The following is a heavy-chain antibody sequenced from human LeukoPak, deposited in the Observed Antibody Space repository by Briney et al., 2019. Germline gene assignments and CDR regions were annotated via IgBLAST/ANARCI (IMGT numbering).Heavy chain of an antibody. J-gene: IGHJ4*02. D-gene: IGHD3-10*01. CDR2: ISSSSSYI. Sequence: PGGSLRLSCAASGFTFSSYSMNWVRQAPGKGLEWVSSISSSSSYIYYADSVKGRFTISRDNAKNSLYLQMNSLRSDDTAVYYCARDLGPTYYGSRSPFDYWGQGTLVTVSS. CDR1: GFTFSSYS. V-gene: IGHV3-21*01. CDR3: ARDLGPTYYGSRSPFDY.